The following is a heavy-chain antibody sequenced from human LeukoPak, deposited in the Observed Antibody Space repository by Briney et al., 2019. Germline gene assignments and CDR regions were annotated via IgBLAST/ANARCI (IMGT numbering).Heavy chain of an antibody. CDR1: GFTFSSYW. V-gene: IGHV3-23*01. J-gene: IGHJ4*02. Sequence: PGRYLRLSCAASGFTFSSYWMHWVRQVPGKGLEWVSAISGGGGSTNYADSVKGRFTISRDNSKKTLLLHMNSLIAEDTAVYYCAKRSAATSTLDSWGQGTLVTVSS. CDR2: ISGGGGST. D-gene: IGHD6-25*01. CDR3: AKRSAATSTLDS.